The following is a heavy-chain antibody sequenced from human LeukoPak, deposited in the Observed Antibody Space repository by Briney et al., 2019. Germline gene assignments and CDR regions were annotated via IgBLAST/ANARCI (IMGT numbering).Heavy chain of an antibody. CDR3: ARDIAGDYDYLFDY. D-gene: IGHD5-12*01. J-gene: IGHJ4*02. Sequence: GGSLRLSCAASGFTVSSNYMSWVRQAPGKGLEWVSVIYSGGSTYYADSVKGRFTISRDNSKNTLYLQMNSLRAEDTAVYYCARDIAGDYDYLFDYWGQGTLVTVSS. CDR1: GFTVSSNY. V-gene: IGHV3-66*01. CDR2: IYSGGST.